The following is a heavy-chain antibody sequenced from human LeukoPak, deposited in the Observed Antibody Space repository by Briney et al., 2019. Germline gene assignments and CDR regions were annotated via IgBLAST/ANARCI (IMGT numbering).Heavy chain of an antibody. J-gene: IGHJ3*02. CDR3: ASRSYYYDNSPPPRGVFDI. CDR1: GGSISSSSFY. Sequence: RPSETLSLTCTVSGGSISSSSFYSGWIRQPPGKGLEWIGSIYYGGSTYYNPSLKSRVTISLDTSKNQFSLNLSSVTAADTAVYYCASRSYYYDNSPPPRGVFDIWGQGTMVTVSS. D-gene: IGHD3-22*01. V-gene: IGHV4-39*01. CDR2: IYYGGST.